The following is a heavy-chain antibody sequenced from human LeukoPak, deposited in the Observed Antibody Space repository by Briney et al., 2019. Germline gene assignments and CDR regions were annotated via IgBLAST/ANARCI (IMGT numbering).Heavy chain of an antibody. J-gene: IGHJ3*02. D-gene: IGHD1-20*01. CDR1: GFTFSSYA. CDR3: ARAGTYNWNDNAFDI. Sequence: GGSLRLSCAASGFTFSSYAMSWVRQAPGKGLVWVSRINSDGSSTSYADSVKGRFTISRDNAKNTLYLQMNSLRAEDTAVYYCARAGTYNWNDNAFDIWGQGTMVTVSS. V-gene: IGHV3-74*01. CDR2: INSDGSST.